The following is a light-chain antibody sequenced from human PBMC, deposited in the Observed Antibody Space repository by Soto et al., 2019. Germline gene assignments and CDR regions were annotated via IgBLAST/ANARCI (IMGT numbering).Light chain of an antibody. CDR3: QQRYNWPTLT. Sequence: EIVLTQSPATLSLSPGERATLSCRASQRVNRYLAWYQQKPGQAPSLLIYDSSSRATGIPARFSGSGSGTDYTLTIDSLEPEDSAVYYCQQRYNWPTLTFGHGTRLEI. CDR1: QRVNRY. CDR2: DSS. V-gene: IGKV3-11*01. J-gene: IGKJ5*01.